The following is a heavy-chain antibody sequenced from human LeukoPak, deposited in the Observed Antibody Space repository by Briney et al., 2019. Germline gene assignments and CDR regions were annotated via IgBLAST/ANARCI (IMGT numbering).Heavy chain of an antibody. CDR3: AREPELRYFDSLYYMDV. J-gene: IGHJ6*03. V-gene: IGHV1-18*01. CDR2: ISAYNGNT. Sequence: GASVKVSCKASGYTFTSYGISWVRQAPGQGLEWMGWISAYNGNTNYAQKLQGRVTMTTDTSTSTAYMELRSLRSDDTAVYYCAREPELRYFDSLYYMDVWGKGTTVTVSS. D-gene: IGHD3-9*01. CDR1: GYTFTSYG.